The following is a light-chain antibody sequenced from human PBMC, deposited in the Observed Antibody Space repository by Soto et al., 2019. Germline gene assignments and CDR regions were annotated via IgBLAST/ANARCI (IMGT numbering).Light chain of an antibody. CDR2: GAS. J-gene: IGKJ2*01. CDR3: QRYGGSPFS. V-gene: IGKV3-20*01. CDR1: QSVSSNY. Sequence: EIVLTQSPGTLSLSPGERATLSCRASQSVSSNYLAWYQQKPGQAPRLLIHGASSRAAGIPDRFSGSGSGTDLTLTISRLEPEDFAVYYCQRYGGSPFSFGQGTKLEIK.